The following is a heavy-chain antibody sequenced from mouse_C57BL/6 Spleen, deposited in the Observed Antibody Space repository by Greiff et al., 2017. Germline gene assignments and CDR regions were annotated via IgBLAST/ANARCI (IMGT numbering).Heavy chain of an antibody. Sequence: QVHVKQSGAELVKPGASVKISCKASGYAFSSYWMNWVKQRPGKGLEWIGQIYPGDGDTNYNGKFKGKATLTADKSSSTAYMQLSSLTSEDSAIYFCAYYGSSSGYFDYWGQGTTLTVSS. J-gene: IGHJ2*01. D-gene: IGHD1-1*01. V-gene: IGHV1-80*01. CDR2: IYPGDGDT. CDR3: AYYGSSSGYFDY. CDR1: GYAFSSYW.